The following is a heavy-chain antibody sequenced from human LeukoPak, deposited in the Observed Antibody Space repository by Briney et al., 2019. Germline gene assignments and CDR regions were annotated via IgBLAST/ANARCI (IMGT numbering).Heavy chain of an antibody. Sequence: SETLSLTCTVSGGPISSYYWSWIRQPAGKGLEWIGRIYTSGSTNYNPSLKGQVTMSVDTSKNQFSLKLSSVTAADTAVYYCARELKPGMPAPYNWFDPWGQGTLVTVSS. CDR1: GGPISSYY. D-gene: IGHD2-2*01. CDR3: ARELKPGMPAPYNWFDP. CDR2: IYTSGST. J-gene: IGHJ5*02. V-gene: IGHV4-4*07.